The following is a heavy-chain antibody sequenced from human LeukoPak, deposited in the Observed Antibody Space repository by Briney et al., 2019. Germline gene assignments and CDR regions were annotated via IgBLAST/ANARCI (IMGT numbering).Heavy chain of an antibody. CDR1: GYTFTSYD. CDR2: MNPNSGNT. Sequence: ASAKVSCKASGYTFTSYDINWVRQATGQGLEWMGWMNPNSGNTGYAQKFQGRVTITRNTSISTAYMELSSLRSEDTAVYYCARVTYCSSTSCYKRGPMDVWGQGTMVTVSS. D-gene: IGHD2-2*02. V-gene: IGHV1-8*03. CDR3: ARVTYCSSTSCYKRGPMDV. J-gene: IGHJ3*01.